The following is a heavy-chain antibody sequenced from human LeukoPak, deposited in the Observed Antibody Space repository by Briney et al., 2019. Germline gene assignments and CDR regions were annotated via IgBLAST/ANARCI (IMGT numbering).Heavy chain of an antibody. J-gene: IGHJ4*02. Sequence: ASVKVSCKTSGYTFTAYYIHWVRQAPGQGLEWVGWLNPNSGGTKYGRNFQGRVTMTGDTSISTAYMELSSLTSDDTAIYFCATGTMGGLRFLYDYWGQGTLVTVSS. CDR2: LNPNSGGT. D-gene: IGHD3-3*01. V-gene: IGHV1-2*02. CDR3: ATGTMGGLRFLYDY. CDR1: GYTFTAYY.